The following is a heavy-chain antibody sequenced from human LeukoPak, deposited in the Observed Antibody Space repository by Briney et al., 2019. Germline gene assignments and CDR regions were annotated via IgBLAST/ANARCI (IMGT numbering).Heavy chain of an antibody. D-gene: IGHD3-22*01. V-gene: IGHV4-59*01. J-gene: IGHJ4*02. Sequence: PSETLSLTRTVSGGSISSYYWSWIRQPPGKGLEWIGYIYYSGSTNYKPSLKSRVTISVETSQNQFSLKLRSVTAADTAVYYCARVTGYMIEDYFDYWGQGTLVTVSS. CDR2: IYYSGST. CDR1: GGSISSYY. CDR3: ARVTGYMIEDYFDY.